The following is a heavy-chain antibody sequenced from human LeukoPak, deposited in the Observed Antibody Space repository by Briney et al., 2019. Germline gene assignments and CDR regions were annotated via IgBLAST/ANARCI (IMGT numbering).Heavy chain of an antibody. Sequence: SETLSLTCTVSGGSISSSSYYWGWIRQPPGKGLEWIGSIYYSGSTNYNPSLKSRVTISVDTSKNQFSLKLSSVTAADTAVYYCARATTQYYYGSGSSHFDYWGQGTLVTVSS. J-gene: IGHJ4*02. CDR2: IYYSGST. CDR1: GGSISSSSYY. D-gene: IGHD3-10*01. CDR3: ARATTQYYYGSGSSHFDY. V-gene: IGHV4-39*07.